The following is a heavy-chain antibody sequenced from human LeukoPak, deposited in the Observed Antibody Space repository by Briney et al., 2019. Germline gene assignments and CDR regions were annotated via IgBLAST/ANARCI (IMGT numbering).Heavy chain of an antibody. CDR3: ARSDSSGSYWAFDY. CDR2: IYYSGST. D-gene: IGHD3-22*01. V-gene: IGHV4-59*08. Sequence: SETLSLTCTVSGGSISSYYWTWIRQPPGKGLGLEWIGYIYYSGSTYYNPSLKSRVTIFVDTSKNQLSLKLSSVTAADTAVYYCARSDSSGSYWAFDYWGQGTLVTVSS. CDR1: GGSISSYY. J-gene: IGHJ4*02.